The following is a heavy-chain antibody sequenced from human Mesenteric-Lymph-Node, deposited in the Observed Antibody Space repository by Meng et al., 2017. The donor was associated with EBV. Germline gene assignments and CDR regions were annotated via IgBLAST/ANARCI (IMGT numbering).Heavy chain of an antibody. J-gene: IGHJ4*02. V-gene: IGHV1-18*01. Sequence: QVQLRKAGGGVKKPGASVKVSCKASGYTSTSNGISWVRQAPGQGLEWMGWISGYNGNTNYAQKLQGRVTMTTDTSTSTAYMELRSLRSDDTAVYYCARSYSNDYYFDYWGQGTLVTVSS. CDR1: GYTSTSNG. D-gene: IGHD4-11*01. CDR3: ARSYSNDYYFDY. CDR2: ISGYNGNT.